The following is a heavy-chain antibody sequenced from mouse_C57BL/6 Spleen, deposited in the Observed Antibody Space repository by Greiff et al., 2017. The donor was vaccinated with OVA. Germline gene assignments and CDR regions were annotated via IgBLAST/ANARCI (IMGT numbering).Heavy chain of an antibody. D-gene: IGHD2-1*01. CDR1: GFTFSDYG. CDR2: ISSGSSTI. Sequence: EVKLVESGGGLVKPGGSLKLSCAASGFTFSDYGMHWVRQAPEKGLEWVAYISSGSSTIYYADTVKGRFTISRDNAENTLFLQMTSLRSEDTAMYYCANYINDAMDYWGQGTSVTVSS. J-gene: IGHJ4*01. CDR3: ANYINDAMDY. V-gene: IGHV5-17*01.